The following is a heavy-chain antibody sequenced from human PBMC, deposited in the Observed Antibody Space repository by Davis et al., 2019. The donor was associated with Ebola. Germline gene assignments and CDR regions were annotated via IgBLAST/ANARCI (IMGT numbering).Heavy chain of an antibody. Sequence: SETLSLTCAVYGGSFSGYYWSWIRQPPGKGLEWIGEINHSGSTNYNPSLKSRVTISVATSKNQFSLKLSSVTAADTAVYYCARGLMTTLDYWGQGTLVTVSS. CDR1: GGSFSGYY. D-gene: IGHD4-17*01. J-gene: IGHJ4*02. V-gene: IGHV4-34*01. CDR2: INHSGST. CDR3: ARGLMTTLDY.